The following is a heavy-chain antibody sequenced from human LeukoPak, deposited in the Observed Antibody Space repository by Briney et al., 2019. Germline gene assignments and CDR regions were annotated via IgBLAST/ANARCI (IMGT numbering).Heavy chain of an antibody. CDR3: ARMPLTRSSSCYGFDY. V-gene: IGHV4-4*02. CDR2: IYHSGST. J-gene: IGHJ4*02. CDR1: GGSISSSNW. Sequence: SETLSLTCAVSGGSISSSNWWSWVRQPPGKGLEWIGEIYHSGSTNYNPSLKSRVTISVDKSKNQFSLKLSSVTAADTAVYYCARMPLTRSSSCYGFDYWGQGTLVTVSS. D-gene: IGHD6-13*01.